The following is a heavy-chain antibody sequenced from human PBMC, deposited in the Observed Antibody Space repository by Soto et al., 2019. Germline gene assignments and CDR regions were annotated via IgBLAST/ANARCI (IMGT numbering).Heavy chain of an antibody. CDR3: ATRSPAFDF. V-gene: IGHV1-18*01. Sequence: QVQMVQSGPEVKKPGASVKVSCKTSGYTFTSYGVAWVRQAPGQGLEWMGWISTSKGDTTYAQKFQGRVTMTTDTSTSTAYMELRSLRSDDTAVYYCATRSPAFDFWGQGTLFTVSS. J-gene: IGHJ4*02. CDR2: ISTSKGDT. CDR1: GYTFTSYG.